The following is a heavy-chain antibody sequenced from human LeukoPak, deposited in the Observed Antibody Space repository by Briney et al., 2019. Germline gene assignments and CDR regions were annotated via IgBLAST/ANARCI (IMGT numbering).Heavy chain of an antibody. CDR3: ARAPRFLEWPRPRNWFDP. D-gene: IGHD3-3*01. Sequence: SETLSLTCTVSGGSISSYHWSWIRQPPGKGLEWIGYIFYSGSTNYNPSLKSRVAISVDTSKNQFSLKLSSVTAADTAVYYCARAPRFLEWPRPRNWFDPWGQGTLVTVSS. CDR1: GGSISSYH. CDR2: IFYSGST. J-gene: IGHJ5*02. V-gene: IGHV4-59*08.